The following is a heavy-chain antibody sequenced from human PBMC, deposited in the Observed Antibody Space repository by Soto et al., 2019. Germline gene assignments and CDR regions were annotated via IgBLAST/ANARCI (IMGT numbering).Heavy chain of an antibody. V-gene: IGHV1-69*02. J-gene: IGHJ4*02. CDR3: ATSYGSGYRAFDY. D-gene: IGHD3-10*01. CDR2: VNPILSLS. Sequence: QVQLVQSGAEVKRPGSSVKVSCKASGDTFSFYSINWVRQAPGLGLEWMGRVNPILSLSNYAQRFQGRVTMTAEKYTRTAYMVIRSLRCEDTAIYYCATSYGSGYRAFDYWGQGAQVIVSS. CDR1: GDTFSFYS.